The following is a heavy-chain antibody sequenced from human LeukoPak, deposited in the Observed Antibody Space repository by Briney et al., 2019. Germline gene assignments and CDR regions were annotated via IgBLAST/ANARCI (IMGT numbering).Heavy chain of an antibody. Sequence: SETLSLTXTVSGGSISSYYWSWLRQPPGKGLEWIGYIYYSGSTNYNPSLKSRVTISVDTSKNQFSLKLSSVTAADTAVYYCARGPRNYYDSSGYRWGQGTLVTVSS. J-gene: IGHJ4*02. D-gene: IGHD3-22*01. CDR2: IYYSGST. V-gene: IGHV4-59*01. CDR1: GGSISSYY. CDR3: ARGPRNYYDSSGYR.